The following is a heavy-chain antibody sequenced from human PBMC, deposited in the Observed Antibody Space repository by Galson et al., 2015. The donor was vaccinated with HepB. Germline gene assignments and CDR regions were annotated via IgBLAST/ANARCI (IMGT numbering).Heavy chain of an antibody. D-gene: IGHD3-10*01. J-gene: IGHJ4*02. V-gene: IGHV3-48*01. CDR3: ASDRVRGDRGFDY. CDR1: GFTFSSYS. CDR2: ISSNGSNI. Sequence: SLRLSCAASGFTFSSYSMHWVRQAPGKGLEWVSYISSNGSNIYYAHSVKGRVTISRDTAKNSLYLQMNSLRAEDTAVYYCASDRVRGDRGFDYWGQGTLVTVSS.